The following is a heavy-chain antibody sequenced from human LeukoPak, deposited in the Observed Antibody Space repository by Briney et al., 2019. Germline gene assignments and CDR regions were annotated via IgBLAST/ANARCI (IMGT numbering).Heavy chain of an antibody. CDR1: GGSISSGGYY. V-gene: IGHV4-31*03. J-gene: IGHJ3*02. CDR3: ARVEADAFDI. Sequence: PSQTLSLTCTVSGGSISSGGYYWSWIRQHPGKGLEWVGYIYYSGSTYYNPSLKSRVTISVDTSKNQFSLKLSSVTVADTAVYYCARVEADAFDIWGQGTMVTVSS. CDR2: IYYSGST.